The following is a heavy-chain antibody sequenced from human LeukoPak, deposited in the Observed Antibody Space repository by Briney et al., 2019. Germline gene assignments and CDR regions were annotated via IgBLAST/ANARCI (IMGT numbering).Heavy chain of an antibody. V-gene: IGHV4-61*01. CDR1: GGAVSSGSYY. D-gene: IGHD6-6*01. Sequence: SETLSLTCTVSGGAVSSGSYYWSWIRVTPGKRLEWIGCMYYSGTNKYNPSLKSRVTISVDTSRNQFSLRLTSVIASDTAVYYCARGGLQLPDYWGQGTLVTVSS. CDR3: ARGGLQLPDY. CDR2: MYYSGTN. J-gene: IGHJ4*02.